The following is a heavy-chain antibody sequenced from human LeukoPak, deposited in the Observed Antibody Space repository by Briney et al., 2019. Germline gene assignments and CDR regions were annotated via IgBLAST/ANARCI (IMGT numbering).Heavy chain of an antibody. CDR3: ARHTSALSHDF. Sequence: GESLKLSCQGSGYIFDNYWIAWVRQMPGKGLELMGVIYPADSDTKYSPSLQGQVTTSADKSINTAYMQWSSLKASDTAIYYCARHTSALSHDFWGQGTLVTVSS. D-gene: IGHD3-10*01. CDR2: IYPADSDT. V-gene: IGHV5-51*01. J-gene: IGHJ4*02. CDR1: GYIFDNYW.